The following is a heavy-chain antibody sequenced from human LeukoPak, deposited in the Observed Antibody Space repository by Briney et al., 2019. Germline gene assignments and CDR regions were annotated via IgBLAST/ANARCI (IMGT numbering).Heavy chain of an antibody. V-gene: IGHV2-5*02. J-gene: IGHJ4*02. Sequence: GPTLVNPTQTLTLTCTFSGFSLSTSGVGVGWIRQPPGKALEWLSLIYWDDDKRYSPSLKSRLTITKDTSKNQLVLTMTNMDPVDTATYYCAHRTSSGRPRGYFDYWGQGTLVTVSS. CDR2: IYWDDDK. CDR3: AHRTSSGRPRGYFDY. CDR1: GFSLSTSGVG. D-gene: IGHD3-22*01.